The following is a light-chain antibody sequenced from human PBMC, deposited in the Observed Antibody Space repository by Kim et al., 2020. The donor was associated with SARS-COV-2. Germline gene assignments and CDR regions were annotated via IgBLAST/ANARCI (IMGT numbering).Light chain of an antibody. J-gene: IGLJ2*01. V-gene: IGLV1-51*01. CDR1: TVSILNNY. CDR2: DNN. Sequence: AQGLKVTISCSGSTVSILNNYASWHQRLPEAAPQLLIYDNNTAPPGIPHTFSGSNSGTSATLGITGLQTGDDADYYCGTWDNSGAAFGGGTQLTVL. CDR3: GTWDNSGAA.